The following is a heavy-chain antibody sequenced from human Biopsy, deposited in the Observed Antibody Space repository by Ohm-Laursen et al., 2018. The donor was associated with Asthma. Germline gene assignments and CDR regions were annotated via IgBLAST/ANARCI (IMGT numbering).Heavy chain of an antibody. CDR2: INSVFGTT. CDR1: GGTFNTYV. V-gene: IGHV1-69*13. Sequence: SVKVSCNSLGGTFNTYVIGWVQQAPGQGLEWMGGINSVFGTTTYPQKFQDRVTIAADDSTSTVYMELSSLRSEDTAVYYCARKAGSCISRTCYSLDFWGQGTLVTVSS. D-gene: IGHD2-2*01. CDR3: ARKAGSCISRTCYSLDF. J-gene: IGHJ4*02.